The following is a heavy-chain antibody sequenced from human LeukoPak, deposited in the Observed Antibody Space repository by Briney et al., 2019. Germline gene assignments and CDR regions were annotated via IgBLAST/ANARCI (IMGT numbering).Heavy chain of an antibody. CDR1: GFSLSTRGVG. CDR2: IYWNDDK. J-gene: IGHJ4*02. D-gene: IGHD6-19*01. V-gene: IGHV2-5*01. CDR3: AHYPNNIAVAGTLDY. Sequence: SGPTLLNPPPTLTLTCTFSGFSLSTRGVGVGWIRQPPGKALEWLALIYWNDDKRYSPSLKSRLTITKDTSKNQVVLTMTNMDPVDTATYYCAHYPNNIAVAGTLDYWGQGTLVTVSS.